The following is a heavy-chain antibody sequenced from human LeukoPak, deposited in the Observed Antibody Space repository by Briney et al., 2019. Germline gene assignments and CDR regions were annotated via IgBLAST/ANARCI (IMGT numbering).Heavy chain of an antibody. CDR3: ARDGGDYGDYHY. V-gene: IGHV1-46*01. J-gene: IGHJ4*02. CDR1: GYTFTSYY. D-gene: IGHD4-17*01. Sequence: ASVKVSCKASGYTFTSYYMHWVRQAPGQGLEWMGIINPSGGSTSYAQKFQGRVTMTKDTSTSTVYMELSSLRSEDTAVYYCARDGGDYGDYHYRGQGTLVTVSS. CDR2: INPSGGST.